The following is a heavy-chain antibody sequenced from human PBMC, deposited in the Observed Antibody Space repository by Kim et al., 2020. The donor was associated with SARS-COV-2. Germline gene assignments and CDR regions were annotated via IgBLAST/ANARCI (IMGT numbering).Heavy chain of an antibody. CDR1: GFTFSSYG. CDR3: AKDLRRYCSSTSCYTLDY. Sequence: GGSLRLSCAASGFTFSSYGMHWVRQAPGKGLEWVAVISYDGSNKYYADSVKGRFTISRDNSKNTLYLQMNSLRAEDTAVYYCAKDLRRYCSSTSCYTLDYWGQGTLVTVSS. CDR2: ISYDGSNK. V-gene: IGHV3-30*18. J-gene: IGHJ4*02. D-gene: IGHD2-2*02.